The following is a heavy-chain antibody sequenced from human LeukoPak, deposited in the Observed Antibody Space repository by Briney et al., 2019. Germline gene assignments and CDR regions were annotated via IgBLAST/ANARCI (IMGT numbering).Heavy chain of an antibody. V-gene: IGHV1-69*13. Sequence: SVKVSCKASGGTFSSYAISWVRQAPGQGLEWMGGIIPILGTANYAQKFQGRVTITADESTSTAYMELSSLRSEDTAVYYCASDVVVPGLFVFGYWGQGTLVTVSS. CDR1: GGTFSSYA. D-gene: IGHD2-2*01. J-gene: IGHJ4*02. CDR2: IIPILGTA. CDR3: ASDVVVPGLFVFGY.